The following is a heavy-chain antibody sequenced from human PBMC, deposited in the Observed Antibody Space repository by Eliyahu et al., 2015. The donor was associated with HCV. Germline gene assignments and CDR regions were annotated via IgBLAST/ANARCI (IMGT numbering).Heavy chain of an antibody. J-gene: IGHJ4*02. CDR1: GFXFXNAW. V-gene: IGHV3-15*01. Sequence: EVQLVESGGGLVKPGGSLRLSXAASGFXFXNAWMSWVRQAPGKGLEWVGRIKSKTDGGTTDYAAPVKGRFTISRDDSKNTLYLQMNSLKTEDTAVYYCADYYDSSGYPGYWGQGTLVTVSS. D-gene: IGHD3-22*01. CDR3: ADYYDSSGYPGY. CDR2: IKSKTDGGTT.